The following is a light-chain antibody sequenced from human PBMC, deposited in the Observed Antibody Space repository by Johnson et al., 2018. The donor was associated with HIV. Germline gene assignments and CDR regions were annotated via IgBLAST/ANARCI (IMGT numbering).Light chain of an antibody. V-gene: IGLV1-51*02. CDR3: GTWDNSLSIGGV. J-gene: IGLJ1*01. CDR1: SSNIGNNY. CDR2: END. Sequence: QSVLTQPPSVSAAPGQKVTISCSGSSSNIGNNYVSWYQQLPGTAPKLLIYENDKLPSGIPDRFSGSKSGTSATLGITGLQTGDEADYYCGTWDNSLSIGGVFGSATKVTVL.